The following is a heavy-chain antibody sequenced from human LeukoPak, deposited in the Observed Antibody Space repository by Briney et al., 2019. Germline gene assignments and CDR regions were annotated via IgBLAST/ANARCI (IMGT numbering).Heavy chain of an antibody. D-gene: IGHD1-1*01. V-gene: IGHV3-74*01. J-gene: IGHJ4*02. CDR3: AKGTTDSSAGIDY. CDR2: VSPEGSTT. CDR1: GFTFSRYW. Sequence: PGKSLRLSCAASGFTFSRYWLHWVRQAPGKGLVWVARVSPEGSTTDHADSVKGRFTISRDNARNTLYLQMNSLRDEDTALYYCAKGTTDSSAGIDYWGQGILVTVSS.